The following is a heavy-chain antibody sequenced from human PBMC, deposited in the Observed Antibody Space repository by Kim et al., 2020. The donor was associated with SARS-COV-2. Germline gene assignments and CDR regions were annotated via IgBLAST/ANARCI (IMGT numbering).Heavy chain of an antibody. J-gene: IGHJ4*02. CDR3: ARGWYSYGKHYFDY. CDR2: ISSSSSYI. D-gene: IGHD5-18*01. V-gene: IGHV3-21*01. CDR1: GFTFSSYS. Sequence: GGSLRLSCAASGFTFSSYSMNWVRQAPGKGLEWVSSISSSSSYIYYADSVKGRFTISRDNAKNSLYLQMNSLRAEDTAVYYCARGWYSYGKHYFDYWGQGTLVTVSS.